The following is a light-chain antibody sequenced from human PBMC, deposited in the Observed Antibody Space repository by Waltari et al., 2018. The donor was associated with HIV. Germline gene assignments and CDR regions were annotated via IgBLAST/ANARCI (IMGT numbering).Light chain of an antibody. CDR3: QQYNNWPPWT. Sequence: EIVMTQSPATLSVSPGERATLSCRASQSISSNLAWYQQKPGQAPRLLIYGASTRATGMPARFSGSVSGTEFTLTISRLQSEDFAVYYCQQYNNWPPWTFGQGTKVEIK. V-gene: IGKV3-15*01. CDR1: QSISSN. CDR2: GAS. J-gene: IGKJ1*01.